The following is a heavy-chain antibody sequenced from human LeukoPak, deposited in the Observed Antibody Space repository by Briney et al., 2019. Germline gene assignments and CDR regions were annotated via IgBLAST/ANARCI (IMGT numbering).Heavy chain of an antibody. CDR2: ISSSGSTI. J-gene: IGHJ6*04. D-gene: IGHD3-10*02. V-gene: IGHV3-48*03. CDR1: GFTFISYE. Sequence: QAGGSVILSCAASGFTFISYEMNWLRQAPGKGLEWVSYISSSGSTIYYADSVKGRFTISRDNAKNSLYMQINSLGAEDTAVYYCAELGITMIGGVWGKGTTVTISS. CDR3: AELGITMIGGV.